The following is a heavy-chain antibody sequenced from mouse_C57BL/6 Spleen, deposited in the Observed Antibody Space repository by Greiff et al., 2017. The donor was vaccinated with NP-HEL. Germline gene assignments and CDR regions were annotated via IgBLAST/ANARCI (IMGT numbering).Heavy chain of an antibody. CDR2: IDPSDSYT. J-gene: IGHJ3*01. Sequence: QVQLQQSGAELVMPGASVKLSCKASGYTFTSYWMHWVKQRPGQGLEWIGEIDPSDSYTNYNQKFKGKSTLTVDKSSSTAYMQLSSLTSEDSAVYYCARWGDGSGFAYWGQGTLVTVSA. CDR3: ARWGDGSGFAY. V-gene: IGHV1-69*01. D-gene: IGHD1-1*01. CDR1: GYTFTSYW.